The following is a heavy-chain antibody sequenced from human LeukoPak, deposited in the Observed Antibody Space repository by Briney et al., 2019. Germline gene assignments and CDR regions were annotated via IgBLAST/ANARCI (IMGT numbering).Heavy chain of an antibody. J-gene: IGHJ4*02. CDR3: ARDSGFWLH. D-gene: IGHD3-22*01. Sequence: SETLSLTCSVSGDSLSSGGHYWGWICHFPGKRLEWVGNIFFTGETSYNPSLKSRLTMSVDTSKNQFSLKLDSVTAADTALYYSARDSGFWLHWGQGTLVTVSP. CDR1: GDSLSSGGHY. CDR2: IFFTGET. V-gene: IGHV4-39*07.